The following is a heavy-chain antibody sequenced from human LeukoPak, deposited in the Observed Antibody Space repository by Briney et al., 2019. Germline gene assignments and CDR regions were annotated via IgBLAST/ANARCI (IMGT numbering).Heavy chain of an antibody. CDR1: GFTFSSYA. CDR3: AKPPRIWGYSSSWYFQH. Sequence: SGGSLRLSCAASGFTFSSYAMSWVRQAPGKGLEWVSAISGSGGSTYYADSVKGRFTISRDNSKNTLYLQMNSLRAEDTAVYYCAKPPRIWGYSSSWYFQHWGQGTLVTVSS. V-gene: IGHV3-23*01. D-gene: IGHD6-13*01. J-gene: IGHJ1*01. CDR2: ISGSGGST.